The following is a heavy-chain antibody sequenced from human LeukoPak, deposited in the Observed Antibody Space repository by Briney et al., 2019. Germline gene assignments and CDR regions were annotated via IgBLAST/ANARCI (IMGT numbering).Heavy chain of an antibody. D-gene: IGHD3-22*01. J-gene: IGHJ4*02. CDR2: ISGNGGST. CDR3: AKALGYYDSSGYLNFDS. V-gene: IGHV3-23*01. Sequence: GGSLRLSCAASGFTFSNYGMNWVRQAPGKGLEWVSGISGNGGSTYHADSVKGRFTLSRDNSKNTLDLQMSSLRAEDTAVYYCAKALGYYDSSGYLNFDSWGQGTLVTVSS. CDR1: GFTFSNYG.